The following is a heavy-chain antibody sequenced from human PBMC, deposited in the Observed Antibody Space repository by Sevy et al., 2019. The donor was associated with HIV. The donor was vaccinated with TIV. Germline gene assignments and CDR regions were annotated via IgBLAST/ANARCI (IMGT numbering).Heavy chain of an antibody. Sequence: GGSLRLSCAASGFTFSSFGIHWVRQAPARGLGWVALISYDGRNEFYADSVKGRFTISRDNSKNTVYLQMNSLRAEDTAVYYCDIHGYDDDAPWGQGTLVTVSS. CDR3: DIHGYDDDAP. V-gene: IGHV3-30*03. CDR1: GFTFSSFG. D-gene: IGHD5-12*01. J-gene: IGHJ5*02. CDR2: ISYDGRNE.